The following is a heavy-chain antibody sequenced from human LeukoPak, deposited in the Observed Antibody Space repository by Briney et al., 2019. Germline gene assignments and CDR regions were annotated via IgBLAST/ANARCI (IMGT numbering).Heavy chain of an antibody. CDR2: ISGSGGST. J-gene: IGHJ4*02. V-gene: IGHV3-23*01. Sequence: GGSLRLSCAASGFTFSSYAMSWVRQAPGKGLEWVSAISGSGGSTYYADSVKGRFTISRDNSKNTLYLQMNSLRAEDTAVYYCATRGVVVTAVIDYWGQGTLVTVSS. CDR1: GFTFSSYA. CDR3: ATRGVVVTAVIDY. D-gene: IGHD2-21*02.